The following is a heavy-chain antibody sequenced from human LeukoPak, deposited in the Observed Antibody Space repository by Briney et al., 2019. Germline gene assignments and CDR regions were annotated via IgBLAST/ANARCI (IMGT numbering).Heavy chain of an antibody. D-gene: IGHD3-22*01. J-gene: IGHJ5*02. CDR1: GFNFNNAW. Sequence: PGGSLRLSCAASGFNFNNAWMNWVRQAPGKGLEWVGRIRSNAYGGATESAAPVKGRFTLSRDDSKTTLYLQMNSLQTEDTAVYYCATDFYDSTWGQGTLVTVSS. CDR2: IRSNAYGGAT. CDR3: ATDFYDST. V-gene: IGHV3-15*07.